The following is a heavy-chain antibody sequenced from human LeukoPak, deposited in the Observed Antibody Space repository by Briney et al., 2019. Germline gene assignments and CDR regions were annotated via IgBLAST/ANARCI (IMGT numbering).Heavy chain of an antibody. CDR3: ARVKLNEFFGKNPAYYYVDV. D-gene: IGHD3-3*01. CDR1: GDSIRSYC. J-gene: IGHJ6*03. V-gene: IGHV4-59*01. Sequence: LETLSLXCTVSGDSIRSYCWTWIRQPPGKELEWIGYIYYSGDTNYNPSLKSRVTISIDTSKNQFSLKLSSVTAADTAVYHCARVKLNEFFGKNPAYYYVDVWGKGTTVTVSS. CDR2: IYYSGDT.